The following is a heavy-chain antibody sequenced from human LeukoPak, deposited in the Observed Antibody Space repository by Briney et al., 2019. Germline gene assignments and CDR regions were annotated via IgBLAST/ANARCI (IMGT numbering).Heavy chain of an antibody. Sequence: ASVKVSCKASGYTFTSYDINWVRQATGQGLEWMGWMNPNSGNTGYAQKFQGRVTMTRNTSISTAYMELSSLRSEDTAVCYCARAMIHVRAYYYGMDVWGQGTTVTVSS. CDR2: MNPNSGNT. CDR3: ARAMIHVRAYYYGMDV. D-gene: IGHD3-16*01. V-gene: IGHV1-8*01. J-gene: IGHJ6*02. CDR1: GYTFTSYD.